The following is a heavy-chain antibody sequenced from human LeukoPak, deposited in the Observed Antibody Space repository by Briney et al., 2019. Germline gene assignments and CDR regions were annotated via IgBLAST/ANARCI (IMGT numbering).Heavy chain of an antibody. J-gene: IGHJ4*02. CDR1: VYTFTDYY. Sequence: ASLKVSCKASVYTFTDYYFNWGRQAPGQGLEWMGWMNPNSGGTHYAQNFQDRVTMTRDTSINTAYMEVSRLRSDDTAVYYCARTLTTATWDYWGQGTLVTVSS. D-gene: IGHD4-17*01. CDR3: ARTLTTATWDY. CDR2: MNPNSGGT. V-gene: IGHV1-2*02.